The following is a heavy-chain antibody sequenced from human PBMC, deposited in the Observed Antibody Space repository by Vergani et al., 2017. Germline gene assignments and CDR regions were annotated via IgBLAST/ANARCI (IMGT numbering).Heavy chain of an antibody. D-gene: IGHD5-12*01. Sequence: QAQLLHSSAEVKKPGASVKVSCKAFGYTFTGYYPHWARQPPAKGLDLMGWINRDSGGTNYAQKFQGRFTMTRDKSISTAYMELSRLRSEDTTVYYCARERYEFYYYYYWMDVWGKGTTVTVSS. V-gene: IGHV1-2*02. CDR1: GYTFTGYY. CDR2: INRDSGGT. CDR3: ARERYEFYYYYYWMDV. J-gene: IGHJ6*04.